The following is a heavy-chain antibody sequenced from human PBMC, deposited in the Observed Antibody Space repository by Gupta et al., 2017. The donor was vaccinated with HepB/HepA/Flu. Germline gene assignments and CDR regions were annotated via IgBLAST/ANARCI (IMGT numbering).Heavy chain of an antibody. J-gene: IGHJ6*02. D-gene: IGHD3-22*01. CDR3: AKDSGSGYEYNYYGVDV. Sequence: VQLVESGGGVVQPGRSLRLFCAASGFTFRSYGVHWVRQAPGKGLEWVAVISYDGSNKYYADSVKGRFTISRDNSKNTLSLQMNSLRVDDTAVYYCAKDSGSGYEYNYYGVDVWGQGTTVTVSS. CDR1: GFTFRSYG. CDR2: ISYDGSNK. V-gene: IGHV3-30*18.